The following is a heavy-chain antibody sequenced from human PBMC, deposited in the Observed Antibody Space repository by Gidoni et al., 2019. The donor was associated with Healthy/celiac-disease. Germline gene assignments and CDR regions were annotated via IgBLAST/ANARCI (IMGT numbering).Heavy chain of an antibody. J-gene: IGHJ6*02. Sequence: EVQLVESGGGLVQPGGSLRLSCSASGFTFSSYALHWVRQAPGKGLEYVSAISSNGGSTYYADSVKGRFTISRDNSKNTLYLQMSSLRAEDTAVYYCVRNIAVAAPGYYYYYGMDVWGQGTTVTVSS. CDR2: ISSNGGST. CDR3: VRNIAVAAPGYYYYYGMDV. D-gene: IGHD6-19*01. V-gene: IGHV3-64D*08. CDR1: GFTFSSYA.